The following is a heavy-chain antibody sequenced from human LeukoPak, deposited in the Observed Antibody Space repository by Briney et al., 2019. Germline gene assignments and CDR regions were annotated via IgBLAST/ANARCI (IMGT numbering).Heavy chain of an antibody. V-gene: IGHV4-38-2*02. D-gene: IGHD3-3*02. J-gene: IGHJ6*03. Sequence: PSETLSLTCTVSGYSISTGYYWDWIRQPPGKGLEWIGTFYHGGSTYYNPSLKSRVTISVDTSKNQFSLNLTSVTAADTAVYYCARLATYYYYYYMDVWGKGTTVTVSS. CDR2: FYHGGST. CDR1: GYSISTGYY. CDR3: ARLATYYYYYYMDV.